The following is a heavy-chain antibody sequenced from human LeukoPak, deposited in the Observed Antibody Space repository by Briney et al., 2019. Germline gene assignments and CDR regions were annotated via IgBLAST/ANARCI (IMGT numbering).Heavy chain of an antibody. J-gene: IGHJ4*02. CDR3: AREGREYYYDSSGAPLDY. CDR2: INPNSGGT. CDR1: GYTFTSYG. D-gene: IGHD3-22*01. V-gene: IGHV1-2*02. Sequence: GASVKVSCKASGYTFTSYGISWVRQAPGQGLEWMGWINPNSGGTNYAQKFQGRVTMTRDTSISTAYMELSRLRSDDTAVYYCAREGREYYYDSSGAPLDYWGQGTLVTVSS.